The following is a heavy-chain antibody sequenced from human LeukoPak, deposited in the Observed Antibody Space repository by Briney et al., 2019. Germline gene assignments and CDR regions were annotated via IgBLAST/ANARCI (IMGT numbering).Heavy chain of an antibody. CDR1: GFSFSSFA. CDR2: IYGGGTNT. J-gene: IGHJ3*02. Sequence: PGGSLRLSCAGSGFSFSSFAMTWVRQAPGKGLEWVSTIYGGGTNTFYADSVKGRFTISRDDSKNMQFLEMDSLRPEDTAVYYCAKDLRGSGSYRVFGAFDIWGQGTMVTVSS. V-gene: IGHV3-23*01. CDR3: AKDLRGSGSYRVFGAFDI. D-gene: IGHD3-10*01.